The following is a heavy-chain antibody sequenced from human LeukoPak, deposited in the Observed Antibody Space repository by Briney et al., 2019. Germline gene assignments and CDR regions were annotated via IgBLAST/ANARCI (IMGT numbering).Heavy chain of an antibody. D-gene: IGHD5-12*01. Sequence: SVKVSCKASGYTFTSYYMHWVRQAPGQGLEWMGIINPSGGSTSYAQKFQGRVTMTRDTSTSTVYMELSSLRSEDTAVYYCARGRASGYQPEAYFDYWGQGTLVTVSS. CDR2: INPSGGST. J-gene: IGHJ4*02. V-gene: IGHV1-46*01. CDR3: ARGRASGYQPEAYFDY. CDR1: GYTFTSYY.